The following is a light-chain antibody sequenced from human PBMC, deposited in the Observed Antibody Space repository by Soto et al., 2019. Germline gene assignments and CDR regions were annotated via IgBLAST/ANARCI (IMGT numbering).Light chain of an antibody. CDR3: QQYNSWLWT. CDR1: QSVSSK. V-gene: IGKV3-15*01. CDR2: GAS. Sequence: EIVVTQSRSALSGCPWEGSTLSCRASQSVSSKLAWYQQKPGQAPRLLIYGASTRATGIPARFSGSGSGTEFTLIISSLQSEDSAVYYCQQYNSWLWTFGQGTKVDIK. J-gene: IGKJ1*01.